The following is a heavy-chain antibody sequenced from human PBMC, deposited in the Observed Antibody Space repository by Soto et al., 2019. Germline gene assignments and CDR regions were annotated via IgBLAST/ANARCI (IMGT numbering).Heavy chain of an antibody. CDR1: GGFISSYY. V-gene: IGHV4-59*01. J-gene: IGHJ4*02. CDR3: ARVGGYSYGPIGSYFDY. D-gene: IGHD5-18*01. Sequence: SETLSLTCTVSGGFISSYYWSWIRQPPGKGLEWIGYIYYSGSTNYNPSLKSRVTISIGTSKNQFSLKLSSVTAADTAVYYCARVGGYSYGPIGSYFDYWGQGTLVTAPQ. CDR2: IYYSGST.